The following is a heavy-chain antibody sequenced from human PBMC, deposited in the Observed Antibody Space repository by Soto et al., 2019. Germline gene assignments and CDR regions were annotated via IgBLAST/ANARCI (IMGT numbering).Heavy chain of an antibody. CDR1: GFTFSDYS. Sequence: GGSLRLSCAASGFTFSDYSMNWVRQAPGKGLEWVSYISGGADSTHYVDSVKGRFTISRDNAKNSLYLQMNSLRGEDTAVYYCARGPAAXAFYFDNWGQGTLVTVSS. CDR3: ARGPAAXAFYFDN. D-gene: IGHD6-25*01. CDR2: ISGGADST. J-gene: IGHJ4*02. V-gene: IGHV3-48*01.